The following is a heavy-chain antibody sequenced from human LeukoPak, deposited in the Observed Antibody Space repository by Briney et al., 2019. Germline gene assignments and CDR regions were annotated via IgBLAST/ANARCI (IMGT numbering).Heavy chain of an antibody. D-gene: IGHD4/OR15-4a*01. Sequence: PGGSLRLSCAASGFTFDDYGMSWVRQAPGKGLEWGSGLNRNGDITGYADSVKGRFTISRDNSKNTLYLQMNSLRAEDTAVYYCARRAGAYSHPYDYWGQGTLVTVSS. V-gene: IGHV3-20*04. J-gene: IGHJ4*02. CDR2: LNRNGDIT. CDR3: ARRAGAYSHPYDY. CDR1: GFTFDDYG.